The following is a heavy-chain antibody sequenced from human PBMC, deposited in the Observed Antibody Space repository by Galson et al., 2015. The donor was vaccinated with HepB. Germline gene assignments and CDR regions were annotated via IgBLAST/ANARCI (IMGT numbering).Heavy chain of an antibody. D-gene: IGHD2-2*02. J-gene: IGHJ4*02. CDR3: ARDKGCSSTSCYTGFDY. CDR2: FDPEDGET. Sequence: SVKVSCKISGYTLTELSMHWVRQAPGKGLEWMGGFDPEDGETIYAQKFQGRVTMTEDTSTDTAYMELSSLRSEDTAVYYCARDKGCSSTSCYTGFDYWGQGTLVTVSS. V-gene: IGHV1-24*01. CDR1: GYTLTELS.